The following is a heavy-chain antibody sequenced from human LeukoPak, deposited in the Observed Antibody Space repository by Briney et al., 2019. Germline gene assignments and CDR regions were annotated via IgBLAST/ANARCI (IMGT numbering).Heavy chain of an antibody. CDR3: ARGYYYDSRFGGRWFDP. J-gene: IGHJ5*02. V-gene: IGHV1-8*01. CDR1: GYTFTSYD. CDR2: MNPNSGNT. D-gene: IGHD3-22*01. Sequence: ASVKVSCKASGYTFTSYDINWVRQATGQGLEWMGWMNPNSGNTGYAQKFQGRVTMTRNTSISTAYMELSSLRSEDTAVYYCARGYYYDSRFGGRWFDPWGQGTLVTVSS.